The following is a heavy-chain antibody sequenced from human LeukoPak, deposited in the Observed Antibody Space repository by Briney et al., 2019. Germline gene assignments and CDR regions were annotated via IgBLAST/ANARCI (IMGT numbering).Heavy chain of an antibody. CDR3: ARATGTWGHDGFDI. CDR1: GYTFISHG. J-gene: IGHJ3*02. D-gene: IGHD3-16*01. CDR2: ISGSSSNT. V-gene: IGHV1-18*01. Sequence: ASVKVSFTAYGYTFISHGISWVRQAPGQGLEWMGWISGSSSNTNYAQRLQGRVTMTTDTSTTTAYMELRSLRSDDTAVYYCARATGTWGHDGFDIWGQGTMVTVSS.